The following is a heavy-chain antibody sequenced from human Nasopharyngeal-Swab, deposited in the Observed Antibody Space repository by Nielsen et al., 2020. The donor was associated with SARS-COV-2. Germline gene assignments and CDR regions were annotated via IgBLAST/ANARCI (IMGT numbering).Heavy chain of an antibody. Sequence: SQTLSLTCSISWDSVSSNRATLNWIRQSPSRGLEWLARTYYRSKWYNDYAVSVKSRITINPDTSKNQFSLQLNSMTPEDTAVYYCARAQGTVWFDPWGQGTLVTVSS. CDR1: WDSVSSNRAT. CDR2: TYYRSKWYN. V-gene: IGHV6-1*01. J-gene: IGHJ5*02. CDR3: ARAQGTVWFDP. D-gene: IGHD4-17*01.